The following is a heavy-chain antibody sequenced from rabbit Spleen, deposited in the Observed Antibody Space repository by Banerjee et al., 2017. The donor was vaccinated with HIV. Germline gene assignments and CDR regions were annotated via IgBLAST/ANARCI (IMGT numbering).Heavy chain of an antibody. Sequence: QLVESGGGLVQPGGSLKLSCKASGFSLTNYWMNWVRQAPGKGLEWIGYIDPVFGITIYANSVKGRFTISRDNAQNTVFLQLNSLTAADTAAYFCVREVYNPNYGGDLWGQGTLVTVS. D-gene: IGHD4-2*01. CDR2: IDPVFGIT. J-gene: IGHJ3*01. V-gene: IGHV1S7*01. CDR3: VREVYNPNYGGDL. CDR1: GFSLTNYW.